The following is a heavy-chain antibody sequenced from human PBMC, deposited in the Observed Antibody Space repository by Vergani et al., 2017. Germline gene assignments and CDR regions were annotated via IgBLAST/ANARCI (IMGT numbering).Heavy chain of an antibody. D-gene: IGHD3-22*01. CDR2: IIPILGIA. CDR3: AREKARVTMIVVVGAFDI. V-gene: IGHV1-69*08. CDR1: GGTFSSYT. Sequence: QVQLVQSGAEVKKPGSSVKFSCKASGGTFSSYTISWLRQAPGQGLEWMGRIIPILGIANYAQKFQGRVTITADKSTSTAYMELSSLRSEDTAVYYCAREKARVTMIVVVGAFDIWGQGTMVTVSS. J-gene: IGHJ3*02.